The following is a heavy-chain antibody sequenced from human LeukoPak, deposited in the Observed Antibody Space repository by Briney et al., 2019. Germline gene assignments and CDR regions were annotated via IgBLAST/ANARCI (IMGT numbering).Heavy chain of an antibody. CDR3: ARVYGYYYFDY. V-gene: IGHV3-74*01. J-gene: IGHJ4*02. Sequence: GGSLRLACAVSGFTFSSYWMHWVRQAPGKGLVWVSRINSDGSSTSYADSVKGRFTISRDNAKNTLYLQMNSLRAEDTAVYYCARVYGYYYFDYWGQGTLVTVSS. CDR2: INSDGSST. D-gene: IGHD2-8*02. CDR1: GFTFSSYW.